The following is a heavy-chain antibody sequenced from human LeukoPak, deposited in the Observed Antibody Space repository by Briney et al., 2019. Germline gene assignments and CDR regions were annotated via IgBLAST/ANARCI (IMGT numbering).Heavy chain of an antibody. CDR1: GFTFSSYS. V-gene: IGHV3-48*04. CDR2: ISSSSSTI. J-gene: IGHJ4*02. Sequence: AGGSLRLSCAASGFTFSSYSMNWVRQAPGKGLEWVSYISSSSSTIYYADSVKGRFTISRANAKNSLYLQMNSLRAEDTAVYYCARLLEQYYFDYWGQGTLVTVSS. D-gene: IGHD1/OR15-1a*01. CDR3: ARLLEQYYFDY.